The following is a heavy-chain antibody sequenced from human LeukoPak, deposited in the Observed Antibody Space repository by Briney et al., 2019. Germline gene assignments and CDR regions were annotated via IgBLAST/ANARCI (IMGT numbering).Heavy chain of an antibody. CDR2: ISGSGGST. Sequence: PGGSLRLSCAASGFTFSSYAMSWVRQAPGKGLEWVSAISGSGGSTYYADSVKGRFTISRDNSKNTLYLQMNSLRAEDTAVYYCAKYADCSSTSCYTRYYYYGMDVWGQGTTVTVSS. J-gene: IGHJ6*02. CDR1: GFTFSSYA. CDR3: AKYADCSSTSCYTRYYYYGMDV. V-gene: IGHV3-23*01. D-gene: IGHD2-2*02.